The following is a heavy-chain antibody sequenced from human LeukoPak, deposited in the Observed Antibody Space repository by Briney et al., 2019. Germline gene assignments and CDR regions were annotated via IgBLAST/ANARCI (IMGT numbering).Heavy chain of an antibody. D-gene: IGHD2-15*01. CDR2: IKQDGSEK. CDR3: ARDRGYCSGGSCFNWFDP. Sequence: GSLRLSCAASGFTFSSYWMSWVRQAPGKGLEWVASIKQDGSEKYYVDSVKGRFTISRDNAKNSLYLQMNSLRAEDTAVYYCARDRGYCSGGSCFNWFDPWGQGTLVTVSS. V-gene: IGHV3-7*01. J-gene: IGHJ5*02. CDR1: GFTFSSYW.